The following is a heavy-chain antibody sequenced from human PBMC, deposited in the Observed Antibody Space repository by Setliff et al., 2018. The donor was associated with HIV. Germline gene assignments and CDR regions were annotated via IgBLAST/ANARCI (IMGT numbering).Heavy chain of an antibody. D-gene: IGHD3-22*01. CDR1: GDSISTGRYY. CDR3: ARSRLHYYDSSGYYPSYFDY. CDR2: VFYSGGS. V-gene: IGHV4-39*07. Sequence: PSETLSLTCTVSGDSISTGRYYWGWIRQPPGKGLEWIGSVFYSGGSYYTPSLKSRVTISVDTSKNQFSLKLSSVTAADTAVYYCARSRLHYYDSSGYYPSYFDYWGQGTLVTVS. J-gene: IGHJ4*02.